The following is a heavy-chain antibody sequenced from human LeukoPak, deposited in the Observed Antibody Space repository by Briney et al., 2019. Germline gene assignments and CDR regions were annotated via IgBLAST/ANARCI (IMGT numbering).Heavy chain of an antibody. CDR3: ERASAGVGATNLDY. V-gene: IGHV1-69*02. Sequence: GASVKVSCKASGGTFSSYTISWVRQAPGQGLEWMGRSIPILGIANYAQKFQGRVTITADKYTSTAYMELSSLRSEDTAVYYCERASAGVGATNLDYWGQGTLVTVSS. CDR2: SIPILGIA. CDR1: GGTFSSYT. J-gene: IGHJ4*02. D-gene: IGHD1-26*01.